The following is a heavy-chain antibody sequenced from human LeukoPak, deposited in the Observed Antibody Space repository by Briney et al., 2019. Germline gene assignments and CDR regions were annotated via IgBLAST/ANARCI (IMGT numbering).Heavy chain of an antibody. V-gene: IGHV4-39*07. CDR3: ARDDVANYYSWFGT. J-gene: IGHJ5*02. CDR2: IHYSGST. D-gene: IGHD1-7*01. CDR1: GGSIRTSSYY. Sequence: SEILSLTCIVSGGSIRTSSYYWGWIRQTPGKGLEWIGSIHYSGSTYYNPSLKSRVTISVESTQFSLNLMSVTPADTATYYCARDDVANYYSWFGTWGPGILVTVSS.